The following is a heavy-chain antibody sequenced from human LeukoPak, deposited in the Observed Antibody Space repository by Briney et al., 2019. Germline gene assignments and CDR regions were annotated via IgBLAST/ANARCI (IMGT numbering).Heavy chain of an antibody. CDR1: GFTFSSYA. Sequence: GGSLRLSCAASGFTFSSYAMHWVRQAPGKGLEYVSAISSNGGSTYYANSVKGRFTISRDNAKNSLYLQMNSLRAEDTAVYYCARVSVLYPDAFDIWGQGTMVTVSS. D-gene: IGHD2-2*02. CDR3: ARVSVLYPDAFDI. CDR2: ISSNGGST. J-gene: IGHJ3*02. V-gene: IGHV3-64*01.